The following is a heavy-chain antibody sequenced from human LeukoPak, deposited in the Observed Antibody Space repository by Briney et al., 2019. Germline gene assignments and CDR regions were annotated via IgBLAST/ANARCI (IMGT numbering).Heavy chain of an antibody. CDR1: GYTFTGYY. V-gene: IGHV1-2*02. Sequence: APVKVSCKASGYTFTGYYMHWVRQAPGQGLEWMGWINPNSGGTNYAQKFQGRVTMTRDTSISTAYMELSRLRSDDTAVYYCARVRIAVAGKYYFDYWGQGTLVIVSS. J-gene: IGHJ4*02. D-gene: IGHD6-19*01. CDR3: ARVRIAVAGKYYFDY. CDR2: INPNSGGT.